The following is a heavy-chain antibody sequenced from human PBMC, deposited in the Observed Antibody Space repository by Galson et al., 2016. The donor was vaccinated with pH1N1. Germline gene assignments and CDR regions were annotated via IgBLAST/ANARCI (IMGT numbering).Heavy chain of an antibody. D-gene: IGHD5-24*01. CDR3: AGHRLIRDASMGSRFDP. CDR2: FFYGENT. V-gene: IGHV4-39*01. J-gene: IGHJ5*02. CDR1: GASISSSDHY. Sequence: LSLTCSVSGASISSSDHYWGWIRQTPGTGLEWIGSFFYGENTYYSPSLKSRATLSVDTSKNQFSLKLTSVSAADTGVYFCAGHRLIRDASMGSRFDPWGQGTRVTGSS.